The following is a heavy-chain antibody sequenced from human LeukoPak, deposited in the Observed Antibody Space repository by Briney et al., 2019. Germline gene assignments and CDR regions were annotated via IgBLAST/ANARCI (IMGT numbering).Heavy chain of an antibody. V-gene: IGHV1-2*02. D-gene: IGHD3-10*01. CDR3: ARDPTLLWFGELYFDY. CDR2: INPNSGGT. CDR1: GYTFTGYY. Sequence: ASVKVSCKASGYTFTGYYMHWVRQAPGQGLEWMGWINPNSGGTNYAQKFQGRVTMTRDTSISTAYMELSRLRSDDTAVYYCARDPTLLWFGELYFDYWGQGTLVTVSS. J-gene: IGHJ4*02.